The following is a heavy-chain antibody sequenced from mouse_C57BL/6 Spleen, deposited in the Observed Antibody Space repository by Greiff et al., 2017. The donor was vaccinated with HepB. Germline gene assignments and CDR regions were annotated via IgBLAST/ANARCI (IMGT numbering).Heavy chain of an antibody. CDR3: AGDRFGYAMDY. Sequence: VQLQESGPGLVKPSQSLFPTCSITGFPITSGYYWIWIRQSPGKPLEWMGSITHSGETFYNPSLQSPISITRETSKTQFFLQLNSVTTEDTAMYYFAGDRFGYAMDYWGQGTSVTVSS. CDR1: GFPITSGYY. V-gene: IGHV12-3*01. J-gene: IGHJ4*01. CDR2: ITHSGET.